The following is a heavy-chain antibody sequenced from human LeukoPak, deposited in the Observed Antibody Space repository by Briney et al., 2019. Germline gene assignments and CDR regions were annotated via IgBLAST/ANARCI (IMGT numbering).Heavy chain of an antibody. CDR2: IYYSGST. Sequence: SETLSLTCTVSGGSISSYYWGWIRQPPGKGLEWIGSIYYSGSTYYNPSLKSRVTISVDTSKNQFSLKLSSVTAADTAVYYCARGRMVRGVIDWGQGTLVTVSS. CDR1: GGSISSYY. D-gene: IGHD3-10*01. J-gene: IGHJ4*02. V-gene: IGHV4-39*07. CDR3: ARGRMVRGVID.